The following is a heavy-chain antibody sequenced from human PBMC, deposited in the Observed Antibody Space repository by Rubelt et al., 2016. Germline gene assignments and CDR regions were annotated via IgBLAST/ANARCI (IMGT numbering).Heavy chain of an antibody. Sequence: GGGLVQPGGSLRLSCAASGFTFSSYWMSWVRQAPGKGLEWVANIKQDGSEKYYVDSVKGRFTISRDNSKNTLYLQMNSLRAEDTAVYYCARDRIAVADVYYGMDVWGQGTTVTVSS. CDR3: ARDRIAVADVYYGMDV. V-gene: IGHV3-7*01. CDR2: IKQDGSEK. CDR1: GFTFSSYW. J-gene: IGHJ6*02. D-gene: IGHD6-19*01.